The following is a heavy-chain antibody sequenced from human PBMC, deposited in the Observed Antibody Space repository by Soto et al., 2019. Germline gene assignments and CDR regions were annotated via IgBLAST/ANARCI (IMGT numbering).Heavy chain of an antibody. J-gene: IGHJ3*02. CDR2: ISGSGGST. V-gene: IGHV3-23*01. CDR3: ASRQRITMVRGVITGAFDI. Sequence: EVQLLESGGGLVQPGGSLRLSCAASGFTFSSYAMSWVRQAPGKGLEWVSAISGSGGSTYYADSVKGRFTISRDNSKNTLDQQVNSLRAEDTAVYYCASRQRITMVRGVITGAFDIWGQGTMVTVSS. CDR1: GFTFSSYA. D-gene: IGHD3-10*01.